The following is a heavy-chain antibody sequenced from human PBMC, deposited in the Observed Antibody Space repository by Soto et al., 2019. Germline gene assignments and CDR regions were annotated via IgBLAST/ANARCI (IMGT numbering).Heavy chain of an antibody. D-gene: IGHD6-6*01. V-gene: IGHV3-23*01. Sequence: EVQLLESGGGLVQPGGSLRLSCAASGFTFGSYAMSWVRQAPGRGLEWVSAISGSGGSTYYADSVKGRFTISRDNSKNTLYLQMNSLRAEDTAVYYCAKVRAARPLYFDYWGLGTLVTVSS. CDR1: GFTFGSYA. CDR2: ISGSGGST. CDR3: AKVRAARPLYFDY. J-gene: IGHJ4*02.